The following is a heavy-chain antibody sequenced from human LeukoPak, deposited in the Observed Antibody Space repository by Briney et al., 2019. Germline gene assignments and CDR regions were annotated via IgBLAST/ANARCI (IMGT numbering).Heavy chain of an antibody. CDR2: ISSSGSTI. CDR3: ARVAYGWPYYYYYMDV. Sequence: GGSLRLSCAASGFTFSSYEMNWVRQAPGKGLEWVSYISSSGSTIYYADSVKGRFTISRDNSKNTLYLQMNSLRAEDTAVYYCARVAYGWPYYYYYMDVWGKGTTVTISS. CDR1: GFTFSSYE. J-gene: IGHJ6*03. D-gene: IGHD3-10*01. V-gene: IGHV3-48*03.